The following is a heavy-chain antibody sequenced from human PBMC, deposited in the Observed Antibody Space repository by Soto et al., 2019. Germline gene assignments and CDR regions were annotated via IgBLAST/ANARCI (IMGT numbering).Heavy chain of an antibody. D-gene: IGHD6-13*01. CDR2: IYYSGST. V-gene: IGHV4-59*01. Sequence: PSETLSLTCTVSGGSISSSYWSWIRQPPGKGLEWIGYIYYSGSTNYNPSLKSRVTISVDTSKNQFSLKLSSVTAADTAVYYCAGLSMAAASLVDYWGQGTLVTVSS. J-gene: IGHJ4*02. CDR3: AGLSMAAASLVDY. CDR1: GGSISSSY.